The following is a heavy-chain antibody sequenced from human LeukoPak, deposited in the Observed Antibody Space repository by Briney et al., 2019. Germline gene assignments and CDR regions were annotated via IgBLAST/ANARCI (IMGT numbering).Heavy chain of an antibody. CDR3: AGSSSSWYMGYFQH. D-gene: IGHD6-13*01. CDR2: ISYDGSNK. Sequence: GGSLRLSCAASGFTFSSYAMHWVRQAPGKGLEWVAVISYDGSNKYYADSVKGRFTISRDNSKNTLYLQMNGLRAEDTAVYYCAGSSSSWYMGYFQHWGQGTLVTVSS. V-gene: IGHV3-30*04. CDR1: GFTFSSYA. J-gene: IGHJ1*01.